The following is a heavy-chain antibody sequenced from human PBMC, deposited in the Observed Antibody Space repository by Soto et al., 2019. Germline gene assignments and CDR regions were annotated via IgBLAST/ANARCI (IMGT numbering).Heavy chain of an antibody. CDR1: GFSFSNYA. D-gene: IGHD3-16*01. J-gene: IGHJ4*02. CDR3: ANWGKSGSDY. V-gene: IGHV3-23*01. CDR2: ISGSAGTI. Sequence: GGSLRLSCAASGFSFSNYAMSWVRQAPGKGLEWVSGISGSAGTIYDADSVKGRFTISRDNSHNTLYLQMNSLGAADTAVYYCANWGKSGSDYWGQGTLVTVSS.